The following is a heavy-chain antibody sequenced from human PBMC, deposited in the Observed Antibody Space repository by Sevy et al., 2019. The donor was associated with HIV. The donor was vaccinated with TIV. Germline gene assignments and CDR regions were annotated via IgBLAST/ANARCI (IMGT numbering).Heavy chain of an antibody. CDR2: IRYDGSNK. Sequence: GGSLRLSCAASVFTFSSYGMHWVRQAPGKGLEWVAFIRYDGSNKYYADSVKGRFTISRDNSKNTLYLQMNSLRAEDTAVYYCAKDLNSRGLASSWYEGYYGMDVWGQGTTVTVSS. CDR3: AKDLNSRGLASSWYEGYYGMDV. J-gene: IGHJ6*02. V-gene: IGHV3-30*02. D-gene: IGHD6-13*01. CDR1: VFTFSSYG.